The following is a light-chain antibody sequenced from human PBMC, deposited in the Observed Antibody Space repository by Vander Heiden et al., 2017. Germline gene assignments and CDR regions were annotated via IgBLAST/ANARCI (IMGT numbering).Light chain of an antibody. V-gene: IGKV1-39*01. CDR2: GAS. CDR3: QQSYSTPLT. CDR1: QSISSD. Sequence: DIQMTQFPSSLSASVGDRVTITCRASQSISSDLIWYQQKPGKAPNLLIYGASSLQSGVPSRFSGSGSGTDFTLTISSLQPEDFAIYYCQQSYSTPLTFGGGTTVEIK. J-gene: IGKJ4*01.